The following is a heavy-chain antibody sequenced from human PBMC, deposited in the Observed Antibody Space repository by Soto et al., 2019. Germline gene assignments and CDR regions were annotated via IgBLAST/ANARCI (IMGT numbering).Heavy chain of an antibody. CDR3: ARIHITGTTNYYYGMDV. CDR2: IDWDDDK. CDR1: GFSLSTSGMC. D-gene: IGHD1-7*01. J-gene: IGHJ6*02. V-gene: IGHV2-70*01. Sequence: SGPTLVNPTQTLTLTCTFSGFSLSTSGMCVSWIRQPPGKALEWLALIDWDDDKYYSTSLKTRLTISKDTSKNQVVLTMTNMDPVDTATYYCARIHITGTTNYYYGMDVWGQGTTVTVSS.